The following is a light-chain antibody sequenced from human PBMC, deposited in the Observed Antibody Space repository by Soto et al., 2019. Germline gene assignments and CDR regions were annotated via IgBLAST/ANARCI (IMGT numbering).Light chain of an antibody. V-gene: IGLV2-23*02. CDR3: CSFTSSNTHV. J-gene: IGLJ1*01. CDR2: EVN. Sequence: QSALTQPASVSGSPGQSITISCTGTSSVFGNYNLVSWYQQHPGKVPKLILFEVNKRPSGVSGRFSGSKSGNTASLTISGLQAEDEADYYCCSFTSSNTHVFGTRTKVTVL. CDR1: SSVFGNYNL.